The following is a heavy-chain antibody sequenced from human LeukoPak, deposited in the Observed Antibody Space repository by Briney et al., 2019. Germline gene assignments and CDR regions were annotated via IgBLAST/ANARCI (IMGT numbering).Heavy chain of an antibody. CDR1: GGSITNYY. D-gene: IGHD1-26*01. CDR3: ARQGELAIDY. CDR2: IYNTRRT. Sequence: SETLSLTCSVSGGSITNYYWSWIRESPGKGLEWMGFIYNTRRTNYNPSLQSRVTMSIDTSKNQFSLKLSSVTAADTAVYYCARQGELAIDYWGQGTLVTVSS. J-gene: IGHJ4*02. V-gene: IGHV4-59*08.